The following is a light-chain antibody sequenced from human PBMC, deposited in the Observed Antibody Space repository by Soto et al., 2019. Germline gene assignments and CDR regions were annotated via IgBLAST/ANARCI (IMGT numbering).Light chain of an antibody. Sequence: DLQMTQSPSTLSASVGDRVTITCRASQSISSWVAWHQQKPGKAPRLLIYKASNLESGVPSRFSGSGSETEFTLTITSLQPDDSATYYCQQYNDNWTFGQGTKVEIK. CDR2: KAS. V-gene: IGKV1-5*03. J-gene: IGKJ1*01. CDR3: QQYNDNWT. CDR1: QSISSW.